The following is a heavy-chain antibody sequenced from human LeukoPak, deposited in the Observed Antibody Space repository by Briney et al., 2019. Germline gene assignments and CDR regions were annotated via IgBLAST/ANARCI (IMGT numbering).Heavy chain of an antibody. CDR1: GFTFTSYT. D-gene: IGHD1-14*01. CDR3: ANRRNYASDY. Sequence: GGALRLSCAASGFTFTSYTMSWVPQAPRKGLEWVSTLSNSGGSTYYADSVKGRFTISRDNSKNALYLQMNSLRDEDTAIYYCANRRNYASDYWGQGTLVTVSS. J-gene: IGHJ4*02. CDR2: LSNSGGST. V-gene: IGHV3-23*01.